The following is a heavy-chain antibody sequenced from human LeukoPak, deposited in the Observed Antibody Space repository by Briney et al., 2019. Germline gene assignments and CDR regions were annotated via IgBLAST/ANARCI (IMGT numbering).Heavy chain of an antibody. Sequence: SVKVSCKASGGTFSGYAISWVRQAPGQGLEWMGGIIPIIGTANYAQKFQGRVTITADESTSTAYMELSSLRSEDTAVYYCARSPELSAYFDYWGQGTLVTVSS. CDR1: GGTFSGYA. J-gene: IGHJ4*02. V-gene: IGHV1-69*01. CDR2: IIPIIGTA. D-gene: IGHD1-14*01. CDR3: ARSPELSAYFDY.